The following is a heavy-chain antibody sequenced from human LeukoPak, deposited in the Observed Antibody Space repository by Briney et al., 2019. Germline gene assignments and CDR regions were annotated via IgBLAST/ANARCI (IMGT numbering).Heavy chain of an antibody. D-gene: IGHD3-3*01. CDR1: GVSISSGGYY. CDR3: ARNPGGGYDFWSGSINYYYGMDV. CDR2: IYYSRST. J-gene: IGHJ6*02. V-gene: IGHV4-31*03. Sequence: PSETLSLTCTVSGVSISSGGYYWSWIRQHPGKGLEWIGYIYYSRSTYYNPSLKSRVTISVDTSKNQFSLKLSSVTAADTAVYYCARNPGGGYDFWSGSINYYYGMDVWGQGTTVTVSS.